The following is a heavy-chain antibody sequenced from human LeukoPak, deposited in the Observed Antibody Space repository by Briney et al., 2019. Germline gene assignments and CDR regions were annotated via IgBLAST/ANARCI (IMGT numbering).Heavy chain of an antibody. J-gene: IGHJ3*01. CDR1: GFTFSDSA. D-gene: IGHD3-22*01. V-gene: IGHV3-23*01. Sequence: GGSLRLSCAASGFTFSDSAMTWVRQAPGKGLEWVSLISFSGDSIYYADSVKGRFTISRDSSKNTLYLQMNSLRAGDTAVYYCAKRYFYDSSRDAFDVWGQGTMVTVSS. CDR3: AKRYFYDSSRDAFDV. CDR2: ISFSGDSI.